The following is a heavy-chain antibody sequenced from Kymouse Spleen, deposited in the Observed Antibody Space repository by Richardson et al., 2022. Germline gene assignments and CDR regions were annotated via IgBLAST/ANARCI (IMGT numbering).Heavy chain of an antibody. J-gene: IGHJ5*02. D-gene: IGHD6-6*01. CDR3: ARGVGSSDWFDP. V-gene: IGHV3-33*01. Sequence: QVQLVESGGGVVQPGRSLRLSCAASGFTFSSYGMHWVRQAPGKGLEWVAVIWYDGSNKYYADSVKGRFTISRDNSKNTLYLQMNSLRAEDTAVYYCARGVGSSDWFDPWGQGTLVTVSS. CDR2: IWYDGSNK. CDR1: GFTFSSYG.